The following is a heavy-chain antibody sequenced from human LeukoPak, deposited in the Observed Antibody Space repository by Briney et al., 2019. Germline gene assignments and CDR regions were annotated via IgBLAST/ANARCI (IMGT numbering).Heavy chain of an antibody. D-gene: IGHD3-22*01. V-gene: IGHV1-69*06. Sequence: SVKVSCKASGGTFSNYAISWVRQAPGQGLEWMGGIIPIFGTANYAQKFQGRVTITADKSTSTAYMELSSLRSEDTAVYYCASGLEGYYYVSFDYWGQGTLVTVSS. CDR3: ASGLEGYYYVSFDY. J-gene: IGHJ4*02. CDR1: GGTFSNYA. CDR2: IIPIFGTA.